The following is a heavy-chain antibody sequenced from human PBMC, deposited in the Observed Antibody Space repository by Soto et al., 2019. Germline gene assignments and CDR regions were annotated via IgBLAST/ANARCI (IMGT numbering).Heavy chain of an antibody. D-gene: IGHD3-3*01. Sequence: PGESLKISCKVSGYSFTNYWIGCVRQMPGKGLEWVGLIYPGDSNTRYSPSFEDQVSISADNSINTAYLQWSGLKASDTAIFYCARQVFDDFWSGKDNYFDYWGQGTRVTVSS. V-gene: IGHV5-51*01. CDR2: IYPGDSNT. CDR1: GYSFTNYW. J-gene: IGHJ4*02. CDR3: ARQVFDDFWSGKDNYFDY.